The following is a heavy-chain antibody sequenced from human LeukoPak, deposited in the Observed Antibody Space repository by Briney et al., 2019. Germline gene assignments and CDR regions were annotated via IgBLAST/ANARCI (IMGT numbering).Heavy chain of an antibody. V-gene: IGHV1-24*01. J-gene: IGHJ4*02. Sequence: GASVKVSCKVSGYTLTELSMHLVRQAPGKGLEWKGGFDPEDGETIYAQKFQGRVTMTEDTSTDTAYMELSSLRSEDTAVYYCATDNGYRYYFDYWGQGTLVSVSS. CDR2: FDPEDGET. CDR3: ATDNGYRYYFDY. CDR1: GYTLTELS. D-gene: IGHD5-18*01.